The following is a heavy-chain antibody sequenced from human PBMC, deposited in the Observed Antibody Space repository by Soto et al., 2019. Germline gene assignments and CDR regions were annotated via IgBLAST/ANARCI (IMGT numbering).Heavy chain of an antibody. J-gene: IGHJ4*02. Sequence: QVQLVESGGGVVQPGRSLRLSCAASGFTFSSYGMHWVRQAPGKGLEWVAVISYDGGNNYYADSVKGRFTISRDNSKNTLYLEMDSLRAEDTAVYYCAKDIYKGAAGTLLDYWGQGTLVTVSS. CDR1: GFTFSSYG. CDR2: ISYDGGNN. D-gene: IGHD6-13*01. CDR3: AKDIYKGAAGTLLDY. V-gene: IGHV3-30*18.